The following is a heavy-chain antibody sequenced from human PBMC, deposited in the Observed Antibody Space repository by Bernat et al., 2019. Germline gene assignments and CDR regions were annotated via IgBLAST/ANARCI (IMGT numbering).Heavy chain of an antibody. V-gene: IGHV1-69*02. CDR3: ARGSVRFCSGGDCYPYYYYGMDV. Sequence: QVQLVQSGAEVKKPGSSVKVSCKASGGTFSSYTISWVRQAPGQGLEWMGRIIPILGIANYAQKFQGRVTITADKSTSTAYMELSSLRSEDTAVYYCARGSVRFCSGGDCYPYYYYGMDVWGQGTTVTVSS. CDR2: IIPILGIA. CDR1: GGTFSSYT. D-gene: IGHD2-15*01. J-gene: IGHJ6*02.